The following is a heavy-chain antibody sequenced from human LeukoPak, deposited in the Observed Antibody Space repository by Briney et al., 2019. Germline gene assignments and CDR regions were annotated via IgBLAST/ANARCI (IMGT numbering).Heavy chain of an antibody. CDR1: GFTFSSYE. V-gene: IGHV3-48*03. D-gene: IGHD6-19*01. CDR2: ISTTGSSI. Sequence: GGSLRLSCAASGFTFSSYEMNWVRQAPGKGLEWVSYISTTGSSIYYADSAKGRFTISRDNVKNLLYLQMNSLRAEDTAVYYCARVQRGIAVALDYWGQGTLATVSS. CDR3: ARVQRGIAVALDY. J-gene: IGHJ4*02.